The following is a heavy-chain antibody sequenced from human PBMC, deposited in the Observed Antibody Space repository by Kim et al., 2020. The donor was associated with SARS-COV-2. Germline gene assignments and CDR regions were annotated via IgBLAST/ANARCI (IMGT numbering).Heavy chain of an antibody. CDR2: IYYSGST. D-gene: IGHD2-15*01. CDR1: GGSISSSSYY. V-gene: IGHV4-39*07. J-gene: IGHJ6*02. Sequence: SETLSLTCTVSGGSISSSSYYWGWIRQPPGKGLEWIGSIYYSGSTYYNPSLKSRVTISVDTSKNQFSLKRSSVTAADTAEYYCATVRWRYDYYGMYVWGQGTTLAVSS. CDR3: ATVRWRYDYYGMYV.